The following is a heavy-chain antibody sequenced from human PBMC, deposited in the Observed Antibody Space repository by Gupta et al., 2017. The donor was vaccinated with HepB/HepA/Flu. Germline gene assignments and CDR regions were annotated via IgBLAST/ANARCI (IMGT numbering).Heavy chain of an antibody. J-gene: IGHJ5*02. V-gene: IGHV3-53*04. Sequence: EVQLVESGGGLVQPGGSLRLSCAASGFTVSSNYMSWVRQAPGKGLEWVSVIYSGGSTYYADSVKGRFTISRHNSKNTLYLQMNSLRAEDTAVYYCARVRVAWFGELPNNWFDPWGQGTLVTVSS. CDR2: IYSGGST. D-gene: IGHD3-10*01. CDR1: GFTVSSNY. CDR3: ARVRVAWFGELPNNWFDP.